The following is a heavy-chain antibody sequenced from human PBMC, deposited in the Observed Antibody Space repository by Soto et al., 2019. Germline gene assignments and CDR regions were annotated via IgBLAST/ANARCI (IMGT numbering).Heavy chain of an antibody. D-gene: IGHD6-19*01. J-gene: IGHJ4*02. V-gene: IGHV3-30*18. CDR3: AKEQGSGWGPFDY. CDR1: GFTFSSYG. Sequence: PGGSLRLSCAASGFTFSSYGMHWVRQAPGKGLEWVAVISYDGSNKYYADSVKGRFTISRDNSKNTLYLQMNSLRAEDTAVYYCAKEQGSGWGPFDYWGQGNLVTVSS. CDR2: ISYDGSNK.